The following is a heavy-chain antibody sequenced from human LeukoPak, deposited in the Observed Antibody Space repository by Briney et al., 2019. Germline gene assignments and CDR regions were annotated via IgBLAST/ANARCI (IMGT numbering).Heavy chain of an antibody. J-gene: IGHJ6*03. CDR2: IYHSGST. D-gene: IGHD5-12*01. CDR3: ATHSGYEYYYYYYMDV. CDR1: GGSFSGYY. Sequence: KPSETLSLTCAVYGGSFSGYYWSWIRQPPGKGLEWIGSIYHSGSTYYNPSLKSRVTISVDTSKNQFSLKLSSVTAADTAVYYCATHSGYEYYYYYYMDVWGKGTTVTVSS. V-gene: IGHV4-34*01.